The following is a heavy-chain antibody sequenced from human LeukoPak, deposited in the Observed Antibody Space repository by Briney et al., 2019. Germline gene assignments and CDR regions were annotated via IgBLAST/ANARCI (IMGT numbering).Heavy chain of an antibody. CDR3: ARDRGITIDY. Sequence: GGSLRLSCAASGFTFSSYWMHWVRQAPGKGLVWLSLINTDGSSTNYADSVKGRFTISRDNAKNTLYLQMNSLRAEDTAVYYCARDRGITIDYWGQGTLVTVSS. CDR1: GFTFSSYW. D-gene: IGHD3-10*01. J-gene: IGHJ4*02. V-gene: IGHV3-74*01. CDR2: INTDGSST.